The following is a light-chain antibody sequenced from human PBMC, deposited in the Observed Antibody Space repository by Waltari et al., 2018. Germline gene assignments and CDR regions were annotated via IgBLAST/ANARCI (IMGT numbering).Light chain of an antibody. V-gene: IGLV2-8*01. CDR1: SSDIGGFNY. CDR3: SSYGGSNNLL. J-gene: IGLJ2*01. CDR2: EVS. Sequence: QSALTQPPSTSGSPGQSVTISCTGTSSDIGGFNYVSWYQPHPGKAPKLLIFEVSERPSGVPDRFSASKSGNTASLTVSGLQAEDEAHYYCSSYGGSNNLLFGGGTKLTVL.